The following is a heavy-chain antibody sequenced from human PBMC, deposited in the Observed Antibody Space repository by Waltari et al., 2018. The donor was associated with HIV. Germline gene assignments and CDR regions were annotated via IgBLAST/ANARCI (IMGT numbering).Heavy chain of an antibody. V-gene: IGHV5-51*03. CDR3: ARPGITIFGVTDDAFDI. Sequence: EVQLLQSGAEVNKPGESLKIPCQGSGHRFTSYWIGWVRQMPGQGLEWMGIIYPGDSDTRYSPSFQGQVTISADKSISTAYLQWSSLKASDTAMYYCARPGITIFGVTDDAFDIWGQGTMVTVSS. J-gene: IGHJ3*02. CDR1: GHRFTSYW. D-gene: IGHD3-3*01. CDR2: IYPGDSDT.